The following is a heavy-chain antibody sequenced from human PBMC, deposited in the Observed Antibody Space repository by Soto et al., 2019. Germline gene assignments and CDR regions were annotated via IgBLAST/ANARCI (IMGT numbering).Heavy chain of an antibody. CDR1: GFTFSNAW. Sequence: GSLRLSCAASGFTFSNAWMSWVRQAPGKGLEWVGRIKSKTDGGTTDYAAPVKGRFTISRDDSKNTLYLQMNSLKTEDTAVYYCTNQLGDWYFDLWGRGTLVTVSS. J-gene: IGHJ2*01. CDR2: IKSKTDGGTT. D-gene: IGHD1-1*01. CDR3: TNQLGDWYFDL. V-gene: IGHV3-15*05.